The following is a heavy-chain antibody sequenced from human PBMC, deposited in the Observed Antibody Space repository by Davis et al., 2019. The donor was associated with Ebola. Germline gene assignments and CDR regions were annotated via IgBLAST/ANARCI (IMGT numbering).Heavy chain of an antibody. CDR1: GYTFTSYD. V-gene: IGHV1-46*01. CDR3: ARGGATVIGGMDV. D-gene: IGHD4-17*01. CDR2: INPSGGST. J-gene: IGHJ6*04. Sequence: ASVKVSCKASGYTFTSYDINWVRQAPGQGLEWMGIINPSGGSTSYAQKFQGRVTMTRDTSTSTVYMELSSLRSEDTAVYYCARGGATVIGGMDVWGKGTTVTVSS.